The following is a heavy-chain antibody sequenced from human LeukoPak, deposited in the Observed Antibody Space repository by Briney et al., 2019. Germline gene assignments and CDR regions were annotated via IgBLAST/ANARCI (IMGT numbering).Heavy chain of an antibody. J-gene: IGHJ6*02. V-gene: IGHV4-34*01. CDR2: INHSGST. CDR1: GGSFSGYY. Sequence: SETLSLTCAVHGGSFSGYYWSWIRQPPGKGLEWIGEINHSGSTNYNPSLKSRVTISVDTSKNQFSLKLSSVTAADTAVYYCARFGVGATTNYYYYGMDVWGQGTTVTVSS. CDR3: ARFGVGATTNYYYYGMDV. D-gene: IGHD1-26*01.